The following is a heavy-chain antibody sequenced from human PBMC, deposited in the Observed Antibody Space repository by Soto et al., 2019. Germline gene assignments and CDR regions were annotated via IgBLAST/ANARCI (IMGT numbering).Heavy chain of an antibody. Sequence: SVKVSCKASGGTFSRYAISWVRQAPGQGLEWMGGIIPIFGTANYAQKFQGRVTITADESTSTAYMELSSLRSEDTAVYYCAVAYCSGGSCYFVNSYYYYYGMDVWGQGTTVTVSS. CDR3: AVAYCSGGSCYFVNSYYYYYGMDV. V-gene: IGHV1-69*13. CDR2: IIPIFGTA. J-gene: IGHJ6*02. D-gene: IGHD2-15*01. CDR1: GGTFSRYA.